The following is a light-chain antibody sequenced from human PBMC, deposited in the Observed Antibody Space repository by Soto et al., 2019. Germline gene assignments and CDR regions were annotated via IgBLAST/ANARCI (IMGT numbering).Light chain of an antibody. Sequence: DIVMTQSPDSLAVSLGERATINCKSSQSVLFRSNNKNSLSWFQQKPGQPPKVLIYWASIRESGVPDRFGGSGSGTDFTLTINDLQAEDVAVYYCQQYYATPYTFGQGTQVEIK. CDR3: QQYYATPYT. J-gene: IGKJ2*01. CDR2: WAS. V-gene: IGKV4-1*01. CDR1: QSVLFRSNNKNS.